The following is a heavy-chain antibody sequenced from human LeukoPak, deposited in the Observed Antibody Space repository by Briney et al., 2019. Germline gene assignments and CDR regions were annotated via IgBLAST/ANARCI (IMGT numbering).Heavy chain of an antibody. Sequence: SETLSRTCTVSGGSISSRPYYWGWVRQPPGKGLEWIGSISYSGSIHYNPSLKSRVTISVDTSKNHFSLRLSSVTAADTAVYYCATLEIGDYYFDYWGQGTLVTVSS. CDR3: ATLEIGDYYFDY. V-gene: IGHV4-39*01. CDR1: GGSISSRPYY. CDR2: ISYSGSI. J-gene: IGHJ4*02. D-gene: IGHD3-16*01.